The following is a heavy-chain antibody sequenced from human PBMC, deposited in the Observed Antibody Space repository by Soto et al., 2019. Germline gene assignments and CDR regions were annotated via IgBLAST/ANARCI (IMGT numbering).Heavy chain of an antibody. Sequence: GASVKVSCKASGGTFSSYAISWVRQSPGQGLEWKGEIIPIFGTANYALKFQGRVTITADDSTSTAYIELSSLRSEDTAVYYCARGPSITIFGVVTQNWFDPWGQGTLVTVSS. CDR2: IIPIFGTA. J-gene: IGHJ5*02. D-gene: IGHD3-3*01. CDR1: GGTFSSYA. V-gene: IGHV1-69*13. CDR3: ARGPSITIFGVVTQNWFDP.